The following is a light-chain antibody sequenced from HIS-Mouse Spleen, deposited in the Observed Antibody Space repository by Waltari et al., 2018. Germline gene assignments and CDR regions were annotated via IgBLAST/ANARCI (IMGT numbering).Light chain of an antibody. CDR3: CSYAGSYSYV. CDR1: SSDVGGYND. V-gene: IGLV2-11*01. J-gene: IGLJ1*01. Sequence: QSALTQPRSVSGSPGQSVTISCTGTSSDVGGYNDVSWYQQHPGKAPKLMIYDVSKRPSGVPDRFSGSKSGNTAYLTISGLQAEDEADYYCCSYAGSYSYVFGTGTKVTVL. CDR2: DVS.